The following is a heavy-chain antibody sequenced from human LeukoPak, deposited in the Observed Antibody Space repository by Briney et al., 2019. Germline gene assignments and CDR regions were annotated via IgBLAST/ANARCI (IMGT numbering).Heavy chain of an antibody. D-gene: IGHD4-23*01. J-gene: IGHJ6*03. CDR1: GFTFDDYA. CDR2: ISWDGGST. V-gene: IGHV3-43D*03. CDR3: AKDCYRGYEGSYGGNSYYYYYMDV. Sequence: GGSLRLSCAASGFTFDDYAMHWVRQAPGKGLEWVSLISWDGGSTYYADSVKGRFTTSRHNSTHSLYLQMNRLRAEDTDLYYCAKDCYRGYEGSYGGNSYYYYYMDVWGKGSTVTVSS.